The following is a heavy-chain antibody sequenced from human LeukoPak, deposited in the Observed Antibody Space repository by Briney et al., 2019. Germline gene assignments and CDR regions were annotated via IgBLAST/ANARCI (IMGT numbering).Heavy chain of an antibody. D-gene: IGHD2-2*01. CDR1: GGTFSSYA. J-gene: IGHJ4*02. CDR3: AGYCSSTSCYASLY. Sequence: ASVKVSCKASGGTFSSYAISWVRQAPGQGLEWMGGIIPIFGTANYAQKFQGRVTITADESTSTAYMELSSLRSEDTAVYYRAGYCSSTSCYASLYWGQGTLVTASS. V-gene: IGHV1-69*13. CDR2: IIPIFGTA.